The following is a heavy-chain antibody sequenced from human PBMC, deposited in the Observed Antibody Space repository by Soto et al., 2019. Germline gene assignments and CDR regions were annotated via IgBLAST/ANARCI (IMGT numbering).Heavy chain of an antibody. Sequence: EVQLVESGGGFVQPGGSLRLSCAASGLTFSNTWLNWVRQGPVRGLEWVGRIKSNPDGGTTDYAAPVKGRFTISRDDSKNTMYLEMDSLKPDDTAVYYCTRLYGVWGQGTTVTVSS. CDR2: IKSNPDGGTT. CDR3: TRLYGV. D-gene: IGHD3-10*01. V-gene: IGHV3-15*07. CDR1: GLTFSNTW. J-gene: IGHJ6*02.